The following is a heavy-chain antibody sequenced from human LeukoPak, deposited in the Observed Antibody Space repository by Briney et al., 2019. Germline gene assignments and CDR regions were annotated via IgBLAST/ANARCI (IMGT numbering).Heavy chain of an antibody. V-gene: IGHV1-24*01. J-gene: IGHJ4*02. Sequence: ASVKVSCKLSGDTLTELSMHWVRQCPGKGLEWMGGFVPEDGETIYAQKFQGRVTMTEDTSTDTAYMELSSLRSDDTAVYFCATLPRGHLFDSWGQGTLVTVSS. D-gene: IGHD3-10*01. CDR2: FVPEDGET. CDR3: ATLPRGHLFDS. CDR1: GDTLTELS.